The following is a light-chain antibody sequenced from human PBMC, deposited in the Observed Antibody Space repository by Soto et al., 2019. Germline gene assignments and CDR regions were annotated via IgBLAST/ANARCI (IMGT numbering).Light chain of an antibody. CDR2: EVT. J-gene: IGLJ1*01. V-gene: IGLV2-14*01. CDR3: SSHTSGSTRV. Sequence: QSALTQPASVSGSPGQSIAICCTGTFSDVGGYDYVSWYQQHPDKAPKLMIYEVTKRPSGVSNRFSGSKSGNTASLTISGLQPEDEADYYCSSHTSGSTRVFGSGTKLTVL. CDR1: FSDVGGYDY.